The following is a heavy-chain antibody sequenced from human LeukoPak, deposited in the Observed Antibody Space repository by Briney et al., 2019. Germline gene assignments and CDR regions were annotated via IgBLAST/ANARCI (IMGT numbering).Heavy chain of an antibody. V-gene: IGHV3-23*01. CDR2: TSSSADST. CDR3: ARGGGDS. J-gene: IGHJ4*02. D-gene: IGHD3-3*01. CDR1: EFTFSEYA. Sequence: GGSLRLSCVASEFTFSEYAMNWVRQAPGKGLDWVSATSSSADSTYYAESVKGRFTISRDNAKNTLYLQMNSLRAEDTAVYYCARGGGDSWGQGTPVTVSS.